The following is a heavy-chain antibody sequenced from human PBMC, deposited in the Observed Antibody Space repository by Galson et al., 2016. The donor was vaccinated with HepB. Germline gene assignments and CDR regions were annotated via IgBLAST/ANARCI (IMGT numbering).Heavy chain of an antibody. D-gene: IGHD4-23*01. J-gene: IGHJ4*02. Sequence: SVKVSCKASGYTFSIYDINWVRQATGQGLEWMGWMNPNSGSTGSAQKFQGRVTMTWNTSISTAYMELSSLRSEDTAVYYCARGTVVTFNMDWGQGTLVTVSS. CDR2: MNPNSGST. CDR3: ARGTVVTFNMD. V-gene: IGHV1-8*01. CDR1: GYTFSIYD.